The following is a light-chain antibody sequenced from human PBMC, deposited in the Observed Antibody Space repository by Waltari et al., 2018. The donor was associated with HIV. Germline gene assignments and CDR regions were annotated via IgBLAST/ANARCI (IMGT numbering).Light chain of an antibody. V-gene: IGLV3-25*03. J-gene: IGLJ3*02. CDR3: QSTNVVRV. CDR1: ALSKQL. Sequence: SFELTQPPSVSVPPGQTARITCSGDALSKQLTFWYQKKPAQAPVLVIYKDTERPSGIPERFSGSTSGTTATLAISGVQAEDEADYYCQSTNVVRVFGGGTKLTVL. CDR2: KDT.